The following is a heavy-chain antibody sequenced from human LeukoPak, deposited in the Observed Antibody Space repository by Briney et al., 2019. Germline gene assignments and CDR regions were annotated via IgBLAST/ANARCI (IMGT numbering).Heavy chain of an antibody. Sequence: PERSLRLPCAASGFTFSSYGMHWVRQAPGKGLEWVAVIWYDGSNKYYADSVKGRFTISRDNSKNTLYLQMNSLRAEDTAVYYCARGIFPGSSSWYRLDYWGQGTLVTVSS. CDR1: GFTFSSYG. D-gene: IGHD6-13*01. V-gene: IGHV3-33*01. CDR3: ARGIFPGSSSWYRLDY. CDR2: IWYDGSNK. J-gene: IGHJ4*02.